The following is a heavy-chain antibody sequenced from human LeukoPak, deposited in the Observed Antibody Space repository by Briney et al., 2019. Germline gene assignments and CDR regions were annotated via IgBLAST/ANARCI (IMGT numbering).Heavy chain of an antibody. J-gene: IGHJ5*02. CDR1: GFTFSSYW. D-gene: IGHD5-18*01. CDR3: ARDLGYSYVHGNWLDP. CDR2: IKQDGSEK. Sequence: GGSLRLSCAASGFTFSSYWMSWVRQAPGKGLEWVANIKQDGSEKYYVDSVKGRFTISRDNAKNSLYLQMNSLRAEDTAVYYCARDLGYSYVHGNWLDPWGQGTLVTVSS. V-gene: IGHV3-7*04.